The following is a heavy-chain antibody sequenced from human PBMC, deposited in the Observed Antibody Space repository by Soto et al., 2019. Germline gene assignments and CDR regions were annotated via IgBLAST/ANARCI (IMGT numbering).Heavy chain of an antibody. CDR2: IYHSGST. V-gene: IGHV4-30-2*01. J-gene: IGHJ3*02. CDR3: ARVYRRYDSSGYYYEAFDI. Sequence: PSETLSLTCAVSGGSISSGGYSWSWIRQPPGKGLEWIGYIYHSGSTYYNPSLKSRVTISVDRSKNQFSLKLCSVTAADTAVYYCARVYRRYDSSGYYYEAFDIWGQGTMVTVSS. CDR1: GGSISSGGYS. D-gene: IGHD3-22*01.